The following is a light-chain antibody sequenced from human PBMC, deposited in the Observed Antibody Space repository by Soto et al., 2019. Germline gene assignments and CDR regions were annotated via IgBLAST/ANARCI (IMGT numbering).Light chain of an antibody. CDR2: GAS. V-gene: IGKV3-20*01. CDR3: RHYGSSPRV. CDR1: QSVTRSF. J-gene: IGKJ3*01. Sequence: EIVLTQSPGTLSLSPGQRVTLSCRASQSVTRSFLAWYQQKPGQAPRLLIYGASSRATGIPDRFSGSGSGTAFTLISSRLEVVDFAVYYCRHYGSSPRVLGPETKVHIK.